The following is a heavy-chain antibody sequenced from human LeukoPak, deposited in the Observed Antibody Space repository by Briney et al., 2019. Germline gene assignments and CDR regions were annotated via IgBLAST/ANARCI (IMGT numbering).Heavy chain of an antibody. V-gene: IGHV3-23*01. J-gene: IGHJ5*02. CDR3: AKDREVATIFRWFDP. CDR1: GFTFSSYA. Sequence: GGSLRLSCAASGFTFSSYAMSWVRQAPGKGLEWVSAISGSGGSSYYADSVKGRFTISRDNSKNTLYLQMNSLRAEDTAVYYCAKDREVATIFRWFDPWGQGTLVTVSS. D-gene: IGHD5-12*01. CDR2: ISGSGGSS.